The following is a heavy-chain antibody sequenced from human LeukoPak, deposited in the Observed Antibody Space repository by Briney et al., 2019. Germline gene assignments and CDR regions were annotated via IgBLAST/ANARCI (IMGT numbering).Heavy chain of an antibody. CDR1: GLTFSSYA. CDR3: AKDSPDFWSGYYTGMDAFDI. CDR2: ISGSGGST. J-gene: IGHJ3*02. V-gene: IGHV3-23*01. D-gene: IGHD3-3*01. Sequence: PGGSLRLSCAASGLTFSSYAMSWVRQAPGKGLEWVSAISGSGGSTYYADSVKGRFTISRDNTKNTLYLQMNSLRAEDTAVYYCAKDSPDFWSGYYTGMDAFDIWGQGTMVTVSS.